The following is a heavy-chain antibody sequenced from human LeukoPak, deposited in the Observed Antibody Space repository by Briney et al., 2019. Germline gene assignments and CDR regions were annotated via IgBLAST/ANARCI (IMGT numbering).Heavy chain of an antibody. J-gene: IGHJ4*02. D-gene: IGHD6-19*01. CDR1: GYTFTSYY. CDR3: ARGGLRWLVTYYFDY. Sequence: ASVKVSCKASGYTFTSYYMHWVRQAPGQGLEWMGIINPSGGSTSYAQKFQGRVTMTRDMSTSTVYMELSSLRSEDTAVYYCARGGLRWLVTYYFDYWGQGTLVTVSS. CDR2: INPSGGST. V-gene: IGHV1-46*01.